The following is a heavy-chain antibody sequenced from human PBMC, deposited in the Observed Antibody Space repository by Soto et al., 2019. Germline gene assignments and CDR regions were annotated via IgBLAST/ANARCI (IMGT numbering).Heavy chain of an antibody. Sequence: GGPMRHCWAASGCNIISHAVSRISQAPGKGLEWVSAISGSGGSTYYADSVKGRFTISRDNSKNTLYLQMNSLKTDVTAVYYCTAETVMAWRYWGQGPLVTV. J-gene: IGHJ4*02. V-gene: IGHV3-23*01. CDR2: ISGSGGST. D-gene: IGHD2-21*01. CDR3: TAETVMAWRY. CDR1: GCNIISHA.